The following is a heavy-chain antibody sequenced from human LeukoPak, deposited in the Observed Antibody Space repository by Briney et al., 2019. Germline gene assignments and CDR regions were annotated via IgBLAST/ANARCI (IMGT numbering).Heavy chain of an antibody. V-gene: IGHV1-2*02. CDR3: ARPHEASSDAFDI. CDR2: INPNSGGT. Sequence: ASVKVSCKASGYTFTGYYMHWVRLAPGQGLEWMGWINPNSGGTNYAQKFQGRVTMTRDTSISTAYMELSRLRSDDTAVYYCARPHEASSDAFDIWGQGTMVTVSS. J-gene: IGHJ3*02. CDR1: GYTFTGYY.